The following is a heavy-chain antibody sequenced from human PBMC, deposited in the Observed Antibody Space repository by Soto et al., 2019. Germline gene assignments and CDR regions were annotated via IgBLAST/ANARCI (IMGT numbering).Heavy chain of an antibody. Sequence: ASVKVSCKASGYTFTSYGISCVRQAPGQGLEWMGWISAYNGNTNYAQKLQGRVTMTTDTSTSTAYMELSSLRSEDTAVYYCARVSRVFGGGYYYYCMDVWGQGTTVTVSS. V-gene: IGHV1-18*01. CDR2: ISAYNGNT. CDR1: GYTFTSYG. D-gene: IGHD3-10*02. J-gene: IGHJ6*02. CDR3: ARVSRVFGGGYYYYCMDV.